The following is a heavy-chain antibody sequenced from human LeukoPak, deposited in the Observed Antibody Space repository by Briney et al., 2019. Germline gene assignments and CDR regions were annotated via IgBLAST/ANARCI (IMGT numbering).Heavy chain of an antibody. CDR1: GITFSAYT. V-gene: IGHV3-21*01. J-gene: IGHJ4*02. CDR2: HSVSGSYI. Sequence: GGSLRLSCAASGITFSAYTMNWVGQAAGKGLEGVSAHSVSGSYIFYADSVKGRFTISRDNAKNSLYLQMNSLRAEDTAVYYCASDRSLIASLYYFDNWGQGTLVTVSS. D-gene: IGHD3-22*01. CDR3: ASDRSLIASLYYFDN.